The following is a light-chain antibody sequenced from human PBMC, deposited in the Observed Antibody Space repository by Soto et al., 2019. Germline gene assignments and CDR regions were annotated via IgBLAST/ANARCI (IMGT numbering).Light chain of an antibody. CDR1: NTNIGAGYD. V-gene: IGLV1-40*01. J-gene: IGLJ3*02. CDR3: QSYDSSLSAWKV. CDR2: ANI. Sequence: QSVLTQPPSVSGAPGQRVSISCTGSNTNIGAGYDVNWYQQLPGTAPKLLIYANINRPSGVPDRFSGYKSGASAFLVITGLRAEDEADYYCQSYDSSLSAWKVCGGGTKLTVL.